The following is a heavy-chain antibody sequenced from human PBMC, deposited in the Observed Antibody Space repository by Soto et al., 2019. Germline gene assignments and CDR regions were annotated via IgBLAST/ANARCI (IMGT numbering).Heavy chain of an antibody. CDR1: GFSFSGYW. CDR3: ARGGAYIYGPQYD. J-gene: IGHJ4*02. D-gene: IGHD5-18*01. CDR2: INGDGSST. Sequence: EVQLVESGGGLVQPGGSLRLSCATSGFSFSGYWIHWVRQAPGKGLVWVSHINGDGSSTNYADSVKGLFTISRDYAKNTLYLRMNSLRVEDTDVYYCARGGAYIYGPQYDWGQGTLVTVSS. V-gene: IGHV3-74*01.